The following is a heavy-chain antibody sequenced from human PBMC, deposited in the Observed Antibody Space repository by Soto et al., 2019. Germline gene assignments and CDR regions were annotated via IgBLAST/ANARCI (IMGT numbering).Heavy chain of an antibody. CDR1: GGSISSTTYS. D-gene: IGHD1-26*01. CDR2: IYYSGNT. Sequence: QLQLQESGPGLVKPSETLSLTCTVSGGSISSTTYSWGWIRQPPGKGLKWIGNIYYSGNTYYNPSLKSRVTISVDTSKNQFSLNLNSVTAADTAVYYCARLGWELNIDYWGQGTLVTVSS. CDR3: ARLGWELNIDY. V-gene: IGHV4-39*01. J-gene: IGHJ4*02.